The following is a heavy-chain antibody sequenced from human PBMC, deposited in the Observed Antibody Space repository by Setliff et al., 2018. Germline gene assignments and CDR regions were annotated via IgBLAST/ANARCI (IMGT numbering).Heavy chain of an antibody. V-gene: IGHV3-21*01. CDR1: GFSFSRHW. CDR2: ISSSSSYI. CDR3: ARVLSRGY. J-gene: IGHJ4*02. Sequence: PGGSLRLSCVVSGFSFSRHWMSWVRQAPGKGLEWVSSISSSSSYIYYADSVKGRFTISRDNAKNSLYLQMNSLRAEDTAVYYCARVLSRGYWGQGTLVTVSS.